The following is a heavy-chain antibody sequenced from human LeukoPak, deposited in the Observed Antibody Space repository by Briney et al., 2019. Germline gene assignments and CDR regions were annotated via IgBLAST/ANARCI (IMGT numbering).Heavy chain of an antibody. CDR2: ITSDSVTM. CDR1: GFTVSSNY. J-gene: IGHJ5*02. CDR3: ARVALRPIDYSNPEFDP. V-gene: IGHV3-48*01. D-gene: IGHD4-11*01. Sequence: PGGSLRLSCAASGFTVSSNYMSWVRQAPGQGLEWVSYITSDSVTMFYADSVKGRFTASRDNAENSMYLQMNSLRAEDTAVYYCARVALRPIDYSNPEFDPWGQGTLVTVSS.